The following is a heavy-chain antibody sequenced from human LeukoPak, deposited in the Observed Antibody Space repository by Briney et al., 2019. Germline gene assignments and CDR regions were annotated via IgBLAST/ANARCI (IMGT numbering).Heavy chain of an antibody. CDR3: AGNDYGDFLDY. D-gene: IGHD4-17*01. CDR2: ISSSGSTI. J-gene: IGHJ4*02. CDR1: GFTFSSYE. Sequence: GGSLRLSCAASGFTFSSYEMNWVRQAPGKGLEWVSYISSSGSTIYYADPVKGRFTISRDNAKNSLYLQMNSLRAEDTAVYYCAGNDYGDFLDYWGQGTLVTVSS. V-gene: IGHV3-48*03.